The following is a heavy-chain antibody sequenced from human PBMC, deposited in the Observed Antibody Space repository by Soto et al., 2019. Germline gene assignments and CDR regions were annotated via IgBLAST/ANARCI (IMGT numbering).Heavy chain of an antibody. D-gene: IGHD6-6*01. V-gene: IGHV4-39*07. Sequence: SGRLSTTCTVSGVSICSSSYYGGWIRQTPGKGLEWIGTIYHSGSTNYNPSLQSRVTISIDTSKNQFSLNLSSVTAADTAIYYCARGRGTWSIAVLNWFDPWGQGNLVTVSS. CDR1: GVSICSSSYY. CDR2: IYHSGST. CDR3: ARGRGTWSIAVLNWFDP. J-gene: IGHJ5*02.